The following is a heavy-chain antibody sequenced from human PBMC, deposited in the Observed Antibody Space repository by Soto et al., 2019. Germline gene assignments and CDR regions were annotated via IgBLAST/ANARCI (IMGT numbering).Heavy chain of an antibody. CDR3: ARGCGYSNSWYDP. Sequence: SVKVSCKASGGTFSSYAISWVRQAPGQGLEWMGGIIPIFGTANYAQKFQGRVTITGDKSASTAYMELSSLRSEDTAVYYCARGCGYSNSWYDPWGQGTLVTVSS. CDR1: GGTFSSYA. J-gene: IGHJ5*02. V-gene: IGHV1-69*06. CDR2: IIPIFGTA. D-gene: IGHD4-4*01.